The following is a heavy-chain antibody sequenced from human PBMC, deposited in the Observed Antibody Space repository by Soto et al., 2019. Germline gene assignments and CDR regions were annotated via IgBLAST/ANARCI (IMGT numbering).Heavy chain of an antibody. J-gene: IGHJ4*02. CDR3: ARDRDIVGASPLAY. D-gene: IGHD1-26*01. CDR2: ITTDGGST. CDR1: GFTFRGYW. Sequence: EVQLVESGGGLVQPGGSLRLSCAASGFTFRGYWMNWVRQAPGKGLVWVSQITTDGGSTNYADSVKGRFTISRDNAKDTLYLYMSSLRVDDTAVYYCARDRDIVGASPLAYWGQGTLVTVAS. V-gene: IGHV3-74*01.